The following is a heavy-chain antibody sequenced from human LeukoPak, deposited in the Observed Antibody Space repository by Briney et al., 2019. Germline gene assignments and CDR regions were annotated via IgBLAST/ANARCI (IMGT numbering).Heavy chain of an antibody. CDR1: GGTFSSYA. J-gene: IGHJ4*02. CDR3: ARDAYRIAVAGTEVDY. V-gene: IGHV1-69*04. D-gene: IGHD6-19*01. Sequence: SVKVSCKASGGTFSSYAISWVRQAPGQGLEWMGRIIPILGIANYAQKFQGRVTITADKSTSTAYMELSSLRSEDMAVYYCARDAYRIAVAGTEVDYWGQGTLVTVSS. CDR2: IIPILGIA.